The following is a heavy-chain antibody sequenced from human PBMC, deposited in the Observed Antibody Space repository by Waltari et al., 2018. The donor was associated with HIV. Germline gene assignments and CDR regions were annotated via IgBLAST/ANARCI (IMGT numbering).Heavy chain of an antibody. CDR3: ARHALRVGASYWYFDL. J-gene: IGHJ2*01. D-gene: IGHD1-26*01. V-gene: IGHV4-39*01. CDR2: IYYSGRR. CDR1: GGSISNSNYF. Sequence: QLQLQESGPGLVKPSETLSLTCTVSGGSISNSNYFWGWIRQPPGKGLEWIGRIYYSGRRYYTPSLKSRATISADTSKNQFSLKLSSVTATDTAVYYCARHALRVGASYWYFDLWGRGTLVTVSS.